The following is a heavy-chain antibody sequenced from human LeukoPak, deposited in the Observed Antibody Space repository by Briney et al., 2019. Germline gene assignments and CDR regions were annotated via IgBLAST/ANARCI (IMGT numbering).Heavy chain of an antibody. CDR2: IYYSGST. Sequence: NTSETLSLTCTVSGGSISSSSYYWGWIRQPPGKGLEWIVSIYYSGSTYYNPSLKSRVTISVDTSKNQFSLKLSSVTAADTAVYYCASYSSGALPFDYWGQGTLVTVSS. J-gene: IGHJ4*02. D-gene: IGHD6-19*01. CDR3: ASYSSGALPFDY. CDR1: GGSISSSSYY. V-gene: IGHV4-39*01.